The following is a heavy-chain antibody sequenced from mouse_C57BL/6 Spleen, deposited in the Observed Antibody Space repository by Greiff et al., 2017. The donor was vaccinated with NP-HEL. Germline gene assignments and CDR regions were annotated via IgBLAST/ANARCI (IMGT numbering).Heavy chain of an antibody. D-gene: IGHD1-1*01. CDR3: ARCPITTVVATPYAMDY. CDR1: GYTFTSYW. CDR2: IDPNSGGT. Sequence: VQLQQSGAELVKPGASVKLSCKASGYTFTSYWMHWVKQRPGRGLEWIGRIDPNSGGTKYNEKFKSKATLTVDKPSSTAYMQLSSLTSEDSAVYYCARCPITTVVATPYAMDYWGQGTSVTVSS. J-gene: IGHJ4*01. V-gene: IGHV1-72*01.